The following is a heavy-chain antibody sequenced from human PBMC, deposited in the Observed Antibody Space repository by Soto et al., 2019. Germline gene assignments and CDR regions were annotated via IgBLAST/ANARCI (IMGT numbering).Heavy chain of an antibody. V-gene: IGHV2-5*02. J-gene: IGHJ4*02. CDR1: GFSLTTSGVG. CDR2: IYWDDDK. CDR3: AHRVLRTVFGLVTTTAIYFDF. D-gene: IGHD3-3*01. Sequence: QITLNESGPTVVRPTETLTLTCRFSGFSLTTSGVGVGWVRQSPGKAPEWLALIYWDDDKRYSESLKSRLTTTKDTSKHQVVLTVANLDPTDTATYYCAHRVLRTVFGLVTTTAIYFDFWGQGTPVAVSS.